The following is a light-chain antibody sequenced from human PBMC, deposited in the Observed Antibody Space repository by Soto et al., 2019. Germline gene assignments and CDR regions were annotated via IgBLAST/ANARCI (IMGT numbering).Light chain of an antibody. Sequence: QSVLTQPASMSGSLGQSITISCTGTSSDIGRYKFVSWYQHHPGKAPKLIIYEATKRPSGVPYRFSGSKSGNTASLTISGLQAEDEADYYCTSYTITRPYVFRSGTKLTVL. CDR3: TSYTITRPYV. J-gene: IGLJ1*01. CDR2: EAT. CDR1: SSDIGRYKF. V-gene: IGLV2-14*01.